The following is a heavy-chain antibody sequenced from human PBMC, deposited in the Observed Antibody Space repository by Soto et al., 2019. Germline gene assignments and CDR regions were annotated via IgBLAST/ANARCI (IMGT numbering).Heavy chain of an antibody. Sequence: QVQLVESGGGVVQPGRSLRLSCAASGFTFSSYGMHWVRQAPGKGLEWVAVIWYDGSNKYYADSVKGRFTISRDNSKNTLYLQMNSLRAEDTAVYYCARQVSGGELDYWGQGTLVTDSS. D-gene: IGHD2-21*01. J-gene: IGHJ4*02. V-gene: IGHV3-33*01. CDR2: IWYDGSNK. CDR3: ARQVSGGELDY. CDR1: GFTFSSYG.